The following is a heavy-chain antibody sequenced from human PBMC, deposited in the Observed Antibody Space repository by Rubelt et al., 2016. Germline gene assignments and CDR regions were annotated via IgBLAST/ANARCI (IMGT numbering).Heavy chain of an antibody. CDR3: AKIVGASPQDY. V-gene: IGHV3-23*03. Sequence: EVQLLESGGGLVQPGGSLRLSCVASGFTFSSYAMTWVRQAPGKGLEWVSVIYSGGSTYYADSVKGRFTISRDNSKNTLYLQMNSLRAEDTAVYYCAKIVGASPQDYWGQGTLVTVSS. J-gene: IGHJ4*02. D-gene: IGHD1-26*01. CDR1: GFTFSSYA. CDR2: IYSGGST.